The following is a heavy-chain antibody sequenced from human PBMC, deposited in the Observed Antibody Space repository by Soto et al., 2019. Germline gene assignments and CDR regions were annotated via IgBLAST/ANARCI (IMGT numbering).Heavy chain of an antibody. J-gene: IGHJ5*02. CDR1: GYTFTSYG. V-gene: IGHV1-18*01. CDR3: ARDQGAVAAIGPDWFDP. Sequence: GASVKVSCKASGYTFTSYGISWVRQAPGQGLEWMGWISAYNGNTNYAQKLQGRVTMTTDTSTSTAYMELGSLRSDDTAVYYCARDQGAVAAIGPDWFDPWGQGTLVTVSS. D-gene: IGHD6-19*01. CDR2: ISAYNGNT.